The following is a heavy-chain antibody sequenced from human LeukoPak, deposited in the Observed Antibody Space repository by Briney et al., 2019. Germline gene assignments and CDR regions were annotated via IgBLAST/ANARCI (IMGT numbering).Heavy chain of an antibody. D-gene: IGHD3-10*01. CDR1: GGSISSYY. Sequence: SETLSLTCTVAGGSISSYYWSWIRQPPGKGLEWIGYIYYSGSTNYNPSLKSRVTISVDTSKNQFSLKLSSVTAADTAVYYCATGRYYGSEKFDYWGQGTLVTVSS. CDR3: ATGRYYGSEKFDY. CDR2: IYYSGST. J-gene: IGHJ4*02. V-gene: IGHV4-59*12.